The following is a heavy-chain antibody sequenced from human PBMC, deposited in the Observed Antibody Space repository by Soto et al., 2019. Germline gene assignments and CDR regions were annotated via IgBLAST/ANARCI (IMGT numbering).Heavy chain of an antibody. CDR2: MFPGGTT. CDR3: ARTLSGFTYGSRQFYFDY. D-gene: IGHD3-10*01. Sequence: SETLSLTCTVSGDPITSYFWSWIRQPAGKGLEWIGHMFPGGTTSHNTSLKIRVSMSIDTSKNQFSLTLTSVTAADTAVYYCARTLSGFTYGSRQFYFDYWGQGTQVTVSS. J-gene: IGHJ4*02. CDR1: GDPITSYF. V-gene: IGHV4-4*07.